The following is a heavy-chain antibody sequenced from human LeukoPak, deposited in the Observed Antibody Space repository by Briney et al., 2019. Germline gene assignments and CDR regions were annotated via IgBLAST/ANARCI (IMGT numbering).Heavy chain of an antibody. CDR1: GFTFSSYA. D-gene: IGHD2-15*01. Sequence: TGGSLRLSCAASGFTFSSYAMSWVRQAPGKGLEWVSAISGSGGSTYYADSVKGRFTISRDNSKNTLYLQMNSLRAEDTAVYYCAIPHSGYCSGGSCYGDYWGQGTLVTVSS. CDR3: AIPHSGYCSGGSCYGDY. CDR2: ISGSGGST. V-gene: IGHV3-23*01. J-gene: IGHJ4*02.